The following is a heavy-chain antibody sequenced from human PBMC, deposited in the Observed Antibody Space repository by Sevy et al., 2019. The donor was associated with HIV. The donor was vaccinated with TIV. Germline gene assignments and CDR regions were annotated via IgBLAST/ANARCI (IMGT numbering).Heavy chain of an antibody. Sequence: GGSLRLSCAASGFTFSSYSMNWVRQAPGKGLEWVSSISSSSSYIYYAHSVKGRFTISRDNAKNSLYLQMNSLRAEDTAVYYCAREAAGGGGDYWGQGTLVTVSS. CDR3: AREAAGGGGDY. D-gene: IGHD2-15*01. V-gene: IGHV3-21*01. CDR1: GFTFSSYS. CDR2: ISSSSSYI. J-gene: IGHJ4*02.